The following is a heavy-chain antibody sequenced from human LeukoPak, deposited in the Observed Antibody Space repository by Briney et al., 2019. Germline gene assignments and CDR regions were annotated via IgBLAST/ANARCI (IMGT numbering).Heavy chain of an antibody. V-gene: IGHV3-7*01. J-gene: IGHJ5*02. CDR1: GFTFSSYW. CDR2: IKQDGSEK. Sequence: GGSLRLSCAASGFTFSSYWMSWVSQAPGKGLEWVANIKQDGSEKYYVGSVKGRLTISRDNAKNSLYLQVNSLRAEDTAVYYCAKASSSWYFGWFDPWGQGTLVTVSS. D-gene: IGHD6-13*01. CDR3: AKASSSWYFGWFDP.